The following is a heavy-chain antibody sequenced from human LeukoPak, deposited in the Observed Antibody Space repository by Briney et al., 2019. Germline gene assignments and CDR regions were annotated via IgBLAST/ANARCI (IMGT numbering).Heavy chain of an antibody. V-gene: IGHV3-7*01. CDR1: GFTFSSYW. CDR2: IKQDGSEK. J-gene: IGHJ4*02. CDR3: ARDNWEEYYFDY. Sequence: PGGPLRLSCAASGFTFSSYWMSWVRQAPGKGLEWVANIKQDGSEKYYVDSVKGRFTISRDNAKNSLYLQMNSPRAEDTAVYYCARDNWEEYYFDYWGQGTLVTVSS. D-gene: IGHD1-1*01.